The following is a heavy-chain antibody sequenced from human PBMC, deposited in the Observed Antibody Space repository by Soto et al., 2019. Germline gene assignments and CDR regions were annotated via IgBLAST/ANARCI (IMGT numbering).Heavy chain of an antibody. D-gene: IGHD2-2*01. CDR3: ARDHWSSSNCYPRWYFDL. CDR2: ISNTGTTI. V-gene: IGHV3-11*01. CDR1: GFTFNDYY. J-gene: IGHJ2*01. Sequence: QVQLVESGGGLVKPGGSLRLSCTASGFTFNDYYMNWFRQAPGKGLEWISYISNTGTTIYYADSVKGRFTISRDTSKNSVFLQMNSLRGEDSALYYCARDHWSSSNCYPRWYFDLWGRGTLVTVSS.